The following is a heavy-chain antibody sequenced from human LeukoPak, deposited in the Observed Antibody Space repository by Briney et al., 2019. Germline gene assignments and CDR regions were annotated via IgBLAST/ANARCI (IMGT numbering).Heavy chain of an antibody. CDR1: GGSISSGSYY. J-gene: IGHJ5*02. D-gene: IGHD3-10*01. V-gene: IGHV4-39*07. CDR2: IYYSGTT. CDR3: ARDVPQPDYYGSGSYNWFDP. Sequence: SETLSLTCTVSGGSISSGSYYWVWIRQPPGKGLEWIGTIYYSGTTYYNPSLKSRVTISVDTSKNQFSLRLSSVTAADTAVYYCARDVPQPDYYGSGSYNWFDPWGQGTLVTVSS.